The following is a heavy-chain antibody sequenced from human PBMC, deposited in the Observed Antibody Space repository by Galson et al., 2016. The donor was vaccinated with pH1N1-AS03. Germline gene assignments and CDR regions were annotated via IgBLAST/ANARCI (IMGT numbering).Heavy chain of an antibody. Sequence: SLRLSCAASGFSFGDYAMSWFRQAPGKGLEWVGFIRKTASGGTTEYAASVKGRFTVSRDDSKSIAYLQMSSLKTEDTAVYYCRMIVHFHIWGQGIMVTVSS. CDR2: IRKTASGGTT. CDR1: GFSFGDYA. V-gene: IGHV3-49*03. CDR3: RMIVHFHI. J-gene: IGHJ3*02. D-gene: IGHD3-22*01.